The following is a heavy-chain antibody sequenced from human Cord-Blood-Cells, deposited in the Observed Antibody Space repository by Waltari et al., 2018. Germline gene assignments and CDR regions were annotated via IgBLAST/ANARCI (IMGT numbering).Heavy chain of an antibody. D-gene: IGHD2-15*01. V-gene: IGHV3-30-3*01. J-gene: IGHJ4*02. CDR1: GFTFSSYA. Sequence: QVQLVESGGGVVQPGRSLRLSCAASGFTFSSYAMHWVRQAPGKGLEWVAVISYDGSNKYYADSVKGRFTISRDNSKNTLYLQMNSLRAEDTAVYYCARAPNHDGDIGGGFDYWGQGTLVTVSS. CDR3: ARAPNHDGDIGGGFDY. CDR2: ISYDGSNK.